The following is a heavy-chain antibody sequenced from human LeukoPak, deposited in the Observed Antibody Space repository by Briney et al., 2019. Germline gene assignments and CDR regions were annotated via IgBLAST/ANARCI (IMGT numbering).Heavy chain of an antibody. CDR3: ARDQGVVVAYEGGDY. V-gene: IGHV1-18*01. D-gene: IGHD2-21*01. CDR2: ISAYNGNT. CDR1: GYTFTSYG. Sequence: GPVKVSCKASGYTFTSYGISWVRQAPGQGLEWMGWISAYNGNTNYAQKLQGRVAMTTDTSTSTAYMELRSLRSDDTAVYYCARDQGVVVAYEGGDYWGQGTLVTVSS. J-gene: IGHJ4*02.